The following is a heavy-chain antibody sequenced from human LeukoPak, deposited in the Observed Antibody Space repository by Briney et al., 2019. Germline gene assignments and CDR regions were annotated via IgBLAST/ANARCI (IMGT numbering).Heavy chain of an antibody. V-gene: IGHV4-30-4*01. D-gene: IGHD3-10*01. CDR1: GGSISSGDYY. CDR3: ARDLWFGEYGMDV. Sequence: PSQTLSLTCTVSGGSISSGDYYWSWIRQPPGKCLEWIGYIYYSGSTFYNPSLKSRFTISVDTYKNQFSLKLSSVTAADTAVYYCARDLWFGEYGMDVWGQGTTVTVSS. CDR2: IYYSGST. J-gene: IGHJ6*02.